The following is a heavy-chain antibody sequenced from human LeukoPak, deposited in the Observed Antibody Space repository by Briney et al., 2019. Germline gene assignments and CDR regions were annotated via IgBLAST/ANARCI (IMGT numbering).Heavy chain of an antibody. CDR2: IYTSGST. D-gene: IGHD3-10*01. CDR3: ARDSVLLWFGELLGRTDANWFDP. CDR1: GGSISRYY. V-gene: IGHV4-4*07. Sequence: PSETLSLTCTVSGGSISRYYWSWIRQPAGKGLEWIGRIYTSGSTNYNPSLKSRVTMSVDTSKNQFSLTLSSVTAADTAVYYCARDSVLLWFGELLGRTDANWFDPWGQGTLVTVSS. J-gene: IGHJ5*02.